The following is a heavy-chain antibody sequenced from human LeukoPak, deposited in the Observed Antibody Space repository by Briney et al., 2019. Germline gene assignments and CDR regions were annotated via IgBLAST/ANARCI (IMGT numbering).Heavy chain of an antibody. CDR2: IYPGDSDT. CDR1: GYSFTSYL. V-gene: IGHV5-51*01. D-gene: IGHD3-22*01. CDR3: ARSDYYDSSGYYLSLNFDY. J-gene: IGHJ4*02. Sequence: GESLKISCKGSGYSFTSYLIGWVRQMPGRGLEWMGIIYPGDSDTRYSPSFQGQVTISADKSISTAYLQWSSLKASDTAMYYCARSDYYDSSGYYLSLNFDYWGQGTLVTVSS.